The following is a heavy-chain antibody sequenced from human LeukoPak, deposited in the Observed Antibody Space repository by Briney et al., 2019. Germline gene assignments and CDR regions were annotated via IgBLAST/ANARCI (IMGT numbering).Heavy chain of an antibody. D-gene: IGHD3-16*01. Sequence: SEALPLTCTVSGGSISGHYWTWVRQPPGEGLEWIGQIHYSGKADYNPSLRSRITISVDTSKNQMSLKVTSVTAADTAVYYCARFGVDYDMDVWGQGTTVTAS. CDR1: GGSISGHY. J-gene: IGHJ6*02. CDR3: ARFGVDYDMDV. V-gene: IGHV4-59*11. CDR2: IHYSGKA.